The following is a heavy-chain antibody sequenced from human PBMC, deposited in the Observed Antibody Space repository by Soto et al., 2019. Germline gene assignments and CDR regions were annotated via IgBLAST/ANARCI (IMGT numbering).Heavy chain of an antibody. J-gene: IGHJ3*01. Sequence: EAQLLESGGGLVQPGGSLRLSCVASEFIFSDYAMSWVRQAPGKGPEWVSVIGGDGYKPEYADSVKGRFTVSRDNSKNMLYLQMDSLRVDVTAVYYCAKDSFSRNGIYDPFYVWGQGTMVTVSS. CDR2: IGGDGYKP. CDR3: AKDSFSRNGIYDPFYV. V-gene: IGHV3-23*01. D-gene: IGHD3-3*02. CDR1: EFIFSDYA.